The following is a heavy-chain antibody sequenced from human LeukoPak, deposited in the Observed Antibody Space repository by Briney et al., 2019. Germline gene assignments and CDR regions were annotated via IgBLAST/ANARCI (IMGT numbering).Heavy chain of an antibody. Sequence: GESLKISCKGSGYSFTSYWLGWVRQMPGKGLEWMGIIYPGDSDTRYSPSFQGQVTVSADKSIGTAYLQWSSLKASDTAMYYCARRGYNYGYGTDYWGQGTLVTVSS. J-gene: IGHJ4*02. CDR2: IYPGDSDT. D-gene: IGHD5-18*01. V-gene: IGHV5-51*01. CDR1: GYSFTSYW. CDR3: ARRGYNYGYGTDY.